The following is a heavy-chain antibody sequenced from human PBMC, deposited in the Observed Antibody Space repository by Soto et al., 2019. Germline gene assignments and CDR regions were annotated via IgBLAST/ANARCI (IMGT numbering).Heavy chain of an antibody. J-gene: IGHJ6*02. CDR1: GYTFTSYG. CDR2: ISAYNGNT. V-gene: IGHV1-18*01. CDR3: ARGMRPSHYYGSGSYYTFYYGMDV. Sequence: QVQLVQSGAEVKKPGASVKVSCKASGYTFTSYGISWVRRAPGQGLEWMGWISAYNGNTNYAQKLQGRVTMTTDTSRSTAYMELRSLRSDDTAVYYCARGMRPSHYYGSGSYYTFYYGMDVWGQGTTVTVSS. D-gene: IGHD3-10*01.